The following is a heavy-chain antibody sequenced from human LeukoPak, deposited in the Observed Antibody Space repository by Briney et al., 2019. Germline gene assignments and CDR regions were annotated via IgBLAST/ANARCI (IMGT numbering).Heavy chain of an antibody. D-gene: IGHD3-16*01. CDR1: GGSISSSSYY. V-gene: IGHV4-39*07. Sequence: SETLSLTCTVSGGSISSSSYYWGWIRQPPGKGLEWIGSIYYSGSTYYNPSLKSRVTISVDTSKNQFSLKLSSVTAADTAVYYCARDGGRGGGGSDYWGQGTLVTVSS. CDR3: ARDGGRGGGGSDY. J-gene: IGHJ4*02. CDR2: IYYSGST.